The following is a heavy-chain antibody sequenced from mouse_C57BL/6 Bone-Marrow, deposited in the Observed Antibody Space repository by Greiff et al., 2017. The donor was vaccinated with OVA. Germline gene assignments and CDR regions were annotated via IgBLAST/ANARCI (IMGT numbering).Heavy chain of an antibody. D-gene: IGHD1-1*01. V-gene: IGHV1-81*01. Sequence: QVQLQQSGAELARPGASVKLSCKASGYTFTSYGISWVKQSTGQGLEWIGEIYPRSGNTYYNEKFKGKATLTADKSSSTAYMELRSLTSEDSAVYFCARELGTTVVATFDYWGQGTTLTVSS. CDR1: GYTFTSYG. J-gene: IGHJ2*01. CDR2: IYPRSGNT. CDR3: ARELGTTVVATFDY.